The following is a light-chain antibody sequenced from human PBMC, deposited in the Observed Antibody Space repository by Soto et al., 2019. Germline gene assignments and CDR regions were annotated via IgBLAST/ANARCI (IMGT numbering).Light chain of an antibody. J-gene: IGLJ7*01. CDR2: EVT. CDR3: SSYTTSSTLV. CDR1: SSDDGPYNY. Sequence: QSVLTQPASVSGSPGQSITISCTGTSSDDGPYNYVSWYQHHPGKAPKLLIYEVTKRPSGVSNRFSGSKSGNTASLTISGLQAEDEADYYCSSYTTSSTLVFGGGTQLTVL. V-gene: IGLV2-14*01.